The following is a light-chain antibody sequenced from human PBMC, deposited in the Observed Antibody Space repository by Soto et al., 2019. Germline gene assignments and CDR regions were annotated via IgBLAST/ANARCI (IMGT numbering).Light chain of an antibody. Sequence: QSVLTQPPSASGTPGQRVTISCSGGSSNIGTNTVNWYQQLPGTAPKLLIYISDQRPSGVPDRFSGSKSGASASLAICGLQSEDEADYYCAAWDDSLNGPVFGGGTKVTVL. CDR3: AAWDDSLNGPV. V-gene: IGLV1-44*01. CDR2: ISD. CDR1: SSNIGTNT. J-gene: IGLJ2*01.